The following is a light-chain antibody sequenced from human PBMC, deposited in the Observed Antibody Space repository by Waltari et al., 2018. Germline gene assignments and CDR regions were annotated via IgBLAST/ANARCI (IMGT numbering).Light chain of an antibody. CDR1: QSISTY. J-gene: IGKJ4*01. CDR3: QQSNRAPLT. Sequence: DIQMTQSPSSLSASVGDRVPITCRASQSISTYVNWYQQKPGKAPKLLISAASSLQSGAPSRFSGSGSGTDFTLTISSLLPEDFATYYCQQSNRAPLTFGGGTKVEIK. CDR2: AAS. V-gene: IGKV1-39*01.